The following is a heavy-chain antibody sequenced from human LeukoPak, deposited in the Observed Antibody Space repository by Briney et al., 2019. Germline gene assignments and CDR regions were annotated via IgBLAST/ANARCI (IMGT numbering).Heavy chain of an antibody. D-gene: IGHD6-13*01. CDR1: GGSISSYY. CDR3: ARSVIAAAGSQKGFDP. V-gene: IGHV4-59*08. Sequence: SETLSLTCTVSGGSISSYYWSWIRQPPGKGLEWIGYIYYSGSTNYNPSLKSRVTISVDTSKNQFSLKLSSVTAADTAVYYCARSVIAAAGSQKGFDPWGQGTLVTVSS. J-gene: IGHJ5*02. CDR2: IYYSGST.